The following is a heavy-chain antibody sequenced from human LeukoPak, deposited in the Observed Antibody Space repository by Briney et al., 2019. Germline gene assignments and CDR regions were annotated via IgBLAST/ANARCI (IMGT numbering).Heavy chain of an antibody. J-gene: IGHJ6*03. V-gene: IGHV4-4*07. CDR3: ARLSKPSYYYYYMDV. CDR2: IYTSGST. CDR1: GGSISSYY. Sequence: PSETLSLTCTVSGGSISSYYWSWIRQPAGKGLEWIGRIYTSGSTNYNPSLKSRVTMSVDTPKNQFSLKLSSVTAADTAVYYCARLSKPSYYYYYMDVWGKGTTVTVSS.